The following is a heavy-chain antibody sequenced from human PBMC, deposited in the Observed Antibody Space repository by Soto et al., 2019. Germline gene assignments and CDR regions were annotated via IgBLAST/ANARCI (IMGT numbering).Heavy chain of an antibody. Sequence: SETLSLTCTVSGGSISSSSYYWGWIRQPPGKGLEWIGSIYYSGSTYYNPSLKSRVTISVDTSKNQFSLKLSSVTAADTAVYYCARLWAYSSSKRDYYYMDVWGKGTTVTVSS. V-gene: IGHV4-39*01. D-gene: IGHD6-6*01. CDR1: GGSISSSSYY. CDR3: ARLWAYSSSKRDYYYMDV. J-gene: IGHJ6*03. CDR2: IYYSGST.